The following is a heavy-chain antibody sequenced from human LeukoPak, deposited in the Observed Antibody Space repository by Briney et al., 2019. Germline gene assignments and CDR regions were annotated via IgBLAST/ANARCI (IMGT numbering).Heavy chain of an antibody. D-gene: IGHD5-18*01. CDR1: GGTFSSYA. CDR3: ASLGYSYGPTLYGMDV. J-gene: IGHJ6*04. V-gene: IGHV1-69*13. CDR2: IIPIFGTA. Sequence: SVKVSCKASGGTFSSYAISWVRQAPGQGLEWMGGIIPIFGTANYAQKSQGRVTITADESTSTAYMELSSLRSEDTAVYYCASLGYSYGPTLYGMDVWGKGTTVTVSS.